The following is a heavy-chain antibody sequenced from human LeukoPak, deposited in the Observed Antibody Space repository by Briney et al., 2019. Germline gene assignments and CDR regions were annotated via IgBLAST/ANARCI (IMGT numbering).Heavy chain of an antibody. CDR2: ISAYNGNT. CDR1: GGTFSSYA. J-gene: IGHJ4*02. CDR3: ARVLPGDFGVVTPLDY. V-gene: IGHV1-18*01. Sequence: ASVKVSCKASGGTFSSYAISWVRQAPGQGLEWMGWISAYNGNTNYAQKLQGRVTMTTDTSTSTAYMELRSLRSDDTAVYYCARVLPGDFGVVTPLDYWGQGTLVTVSS. D-gene: IGHD3-3*01.